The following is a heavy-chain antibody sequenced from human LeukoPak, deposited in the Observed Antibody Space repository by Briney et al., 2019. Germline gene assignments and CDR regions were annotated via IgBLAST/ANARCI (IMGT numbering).Heavy chain of an antibody. D-gene: IGHD2-15*01. Sequence: GASVKLSCKASGYTFTSYDINWVRQATGQGLEWMGWMNPNSGNTGYAQKFQGRVTMTSNNSISTAYMELSSLRSEDPGVYFFAFGWYSRQLDFDYWGQGTLVTVS. CDR2: MNPNSGNT. CDR3: AFGWYSRQLDFDY. CDR1: GYTFTSYD. J-gene: IGHJ4*02. V-gene: IGHV1-8*01.